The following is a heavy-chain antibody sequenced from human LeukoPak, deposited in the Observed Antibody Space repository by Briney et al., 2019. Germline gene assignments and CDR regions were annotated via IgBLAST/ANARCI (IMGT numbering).Heavy chain of an antibody. D-gene: IGHD3-22*01. V-gene: IGHV3-30*01. Sequence: GRSLRLSCAASGFTFSSYAMHWVRQATGKGLEWVEVISYDGSNKYYADSVKGRFTISRDNSKNTLYLQMNSLRAEDTAVYYCARDRKSSGYYLDYWSQGTLVTVSS. CDR3: ARDRKSSGYYLDY. CDR2: ISYDGSNK. J-gene: IGHJ4*02. CDR1: GFTFSSYA.